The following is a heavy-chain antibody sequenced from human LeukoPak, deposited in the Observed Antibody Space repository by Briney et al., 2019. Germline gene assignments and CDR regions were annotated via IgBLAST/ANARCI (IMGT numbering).Heavy chain of an antibody. V-gene: IGHV4-34*01. Sequence: SETLSLTCAVYGGSFSGYYWSWIRQPPGKGLEWIGEINHSGSTNYNPSLKSRVTISVGTSKNQFSLKLSSVTAADTAVYYCARGPSGYDYDYWGQGTLVTVSS. D-gene: IGHD5-12*01. CDR1: GGSFSGYY. CDR3: ARGPSGYDYDY. CDR2: INHSGST. J-gene: IGHJ4*02.